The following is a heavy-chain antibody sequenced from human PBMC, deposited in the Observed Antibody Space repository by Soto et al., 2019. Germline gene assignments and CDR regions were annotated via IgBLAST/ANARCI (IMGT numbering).Heavy chain of an antibody. Sequence: GASVKVSCKASGYTFTSYAMHWVRQAPGQRLEWMGWINAGNGNTKYSQKFQGRVTITRDTSASTAYMELSRLRSEDTAVYYCARGGGVTGLSVFDIWGQGTMVTVSS. V-gene: IGHV1-3*01. D-gene: IGHD2-21*02. CDR2: INAGNGNT. CDR1: GYTFTSYA. CDR3: ARGGGVTGLSVFDI. J-gene: IGHJ3*02.